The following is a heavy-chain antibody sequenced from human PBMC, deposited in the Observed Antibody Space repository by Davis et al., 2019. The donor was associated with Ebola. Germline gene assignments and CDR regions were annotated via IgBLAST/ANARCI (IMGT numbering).Heavy chain of an antibody. D-gene: IGHD5-18*01. CDR3: ARPPRNSYGYC. J-gene: IGHJ4*02. CDR2: ITGSGGST. Sequence: GESLKISCAASGFTFSSYTMTWVRQAPGKGLEWVSVITGSGGSTYYTDSVKGRFTISRDNSKNTLYLQMNSLRAEDTAVYYCARPPRNSYGYCWGQGTLVTVSS. V-gene: IGHV3-23*01. CDR1: GFTFSSYT.